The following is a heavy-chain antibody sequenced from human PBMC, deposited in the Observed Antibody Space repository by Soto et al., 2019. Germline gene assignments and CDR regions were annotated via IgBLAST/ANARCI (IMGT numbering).Heavy chain of an antibody. J-gene: IGHJ6*02. Sequence: PSDTLSLTCAVYGGSFSGHSWTWIRQSPGKGLEWIGDINHSGRVNYSPSLKSRVTISLDASKNQFSLNLGSVTAADTAVYYCTRRRFGVRGVTTMDVWGPGTTVTVSS. CDR2: INHSGRV. V-gene: IGHV4-34*01. D-gene: IGHD3-10*01. CDR1: GGSFSGHS. CDR3: TRRRFGVRGVTTMDV.